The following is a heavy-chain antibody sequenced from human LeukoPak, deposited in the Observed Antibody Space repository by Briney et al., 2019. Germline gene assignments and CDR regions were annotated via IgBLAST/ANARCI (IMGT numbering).Heavy chain of an antibody. Sequence: PGGSLRLSCAASGFTFDNYGMNWVRQAPGKGLEWVSAINWNGVSTNYADSVKGRFTISRDNSKNTLYLQMNSLRAEDTAVYYCAKEYYSNSPDYYYYYMDVWGKGTTVTVSS. CDR1: GFTFDNYG. CDR3: AKEYYSNSPDYYYYYMDV. J-gene: IGHJ6*03. D-gene: IGHD4-11*01. V-gene: IGHV3-20*04. CDR2: INWNGVST.